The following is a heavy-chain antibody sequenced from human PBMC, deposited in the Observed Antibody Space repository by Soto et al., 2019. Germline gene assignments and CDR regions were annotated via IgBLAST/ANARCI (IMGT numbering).Heavy chain of an antibody. Sequence: QLVQSGAEVKKPGSSARVSCKASGGKFNNYSVNWVRQAPGQGLEWMGGIIPVFDLIKYELKFQDRLAISADKSTNTAYMDLNSLRSEDTAVYYCARGFSGVVGFFFGMDVWGQGTTVIVSS. CDR1: GGKFNNYS. CDR2: IIPVFDLI. V-gene: IGHV1-69*17. J-gene: IGHJ6*02. D-gene: IGHD3-3*01. CDR3: ARGFSGVVGFFFGMDV.